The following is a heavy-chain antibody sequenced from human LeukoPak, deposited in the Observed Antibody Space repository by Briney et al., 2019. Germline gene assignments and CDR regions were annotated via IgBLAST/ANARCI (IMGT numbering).Heavy chain of an antibody. D-gene: IGHD6-6*01. CDR1: GYTFTGYY. CDR3: AREAGYSSSSPFDY. CDR2: INPNGGGT. J-gene: IGHJ4*02. Sequence: ASVKVSCKASGYTFTGYYIHWVRQAPGQGLEWMGWINPNGGGTNYAQKFQGRVTMTRDTSISTAYMELSRLRSEDTAVYYCAREAGYSSSSPFDYWGQGTLVTVSS. V-gene: IGHV1-2*02.